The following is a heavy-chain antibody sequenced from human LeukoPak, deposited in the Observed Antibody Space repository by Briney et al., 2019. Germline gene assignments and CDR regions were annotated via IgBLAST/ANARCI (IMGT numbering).Heavy chain of an antibody. V-gene: IGHV4-39*01. CDR1: GGSISSSSYY. J-gene: IGHJ4*02. Sequence: SETLSLTCTVSGGSISSSSYYWGWTRPPPGKGLEWIESIYYSGSTYYNPSLKSRVTISVDTSKNQFSLKLSSVTAADTHVYYCARSTGYSSGWYVSWFDYWGQGTLVTVSS. D-gene: IGHD6-19*01. CDR3: ARSTGYSSGWYVSWFDY. CDR2: IYYSGST.